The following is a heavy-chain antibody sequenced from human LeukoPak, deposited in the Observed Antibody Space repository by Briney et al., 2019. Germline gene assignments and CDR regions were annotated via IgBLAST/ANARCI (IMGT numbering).Heavy chain of an antibody. CDR3: ARGGGRITIFGVVTRSSRSFDY. Sequence: SETLSLTCTVSGGSISSGDYYWSWIRQPPGKGLEWIGYIYYSGSTYYNPSLKSRVTISVDTSKNQFSLKLSSVTAADTAVYYCARGGGRITIFGVVTRSSRSFDYWGQGTLVTVSS. D-gene: IGHD3-3*01. V-gene: IGHV4-30-4*08. J-gene: IGHJ4*02. CDR2: IYYSGST. CDR1: GGSISSGDYY.